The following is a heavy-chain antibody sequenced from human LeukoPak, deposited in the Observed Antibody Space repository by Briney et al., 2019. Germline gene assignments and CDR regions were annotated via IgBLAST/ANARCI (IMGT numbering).Heavy chain of an antibody. Sequence: SQTLSLTCTVSGGSISSGDYYWSWIRQPPGKGLEWIGYIYYSGSTYYNPSLKSRVTISVDTSKNQFSLKLSSVTAADTAVYYCAREIFGGYYDSSGGLNAFDIWGQGTMVTVSS. D-gene: IGHD3-22*01. CDR1: GGSISSGDYY. V-gene: IGHV4-30-4*08. J-gene: IGHJ3*02. CDR2: IYYSGST. CDR3: AREIFGGYYDSSGGLNAFDI.